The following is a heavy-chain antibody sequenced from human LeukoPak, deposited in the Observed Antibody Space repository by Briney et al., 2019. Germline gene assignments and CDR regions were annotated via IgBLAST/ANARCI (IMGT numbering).Heavy chain of an antibody. CDR3: ARDLAGD. CDR2: ITSAGTT. D-gene: IGHD3-10*01. CDR1: GFTLSDYY. V-gene: IGHV3-69-1*02. J-gene: IGHJ4*02. Sequence: GGSLRLSCAASGFTLSDYYMTWIRQAPGKGLEWVSYITSAGTTYYADSVKGRFTISRDNAKNSLYLQMNSLRAEDTAVYYCARDLAGDWGQGTLVTVSS.